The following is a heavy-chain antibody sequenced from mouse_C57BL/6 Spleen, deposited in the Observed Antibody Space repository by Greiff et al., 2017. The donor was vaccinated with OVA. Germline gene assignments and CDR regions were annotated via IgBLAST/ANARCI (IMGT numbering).Heavy chain of an antibody. CDR1: GYTFTSYW. J-gene: IGHJ4*01. CDR2: IDPSDSYT. D-gene: IGHD2-4*01. CDR3: ARYYDYDDNYAMDY. V-gene: IGHV1-50*01. Sequence: QVQLQQPGAELVKPGASVKLSCKASGYTFTSYWMQWVKQRPGQGLEWIGEIDPSDSYTNYNQKFKGKATLTVDTSSSTAYMQLSSLTSEDSAVYYCARYYDYDDNYAMDYWGQGTSVTVSS.